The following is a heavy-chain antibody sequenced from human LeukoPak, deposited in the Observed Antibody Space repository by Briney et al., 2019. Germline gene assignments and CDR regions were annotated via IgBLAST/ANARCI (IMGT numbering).Heavy chain of an antibody. Sequence: GGSLRLSCAASGFTFSGFGMHWVRQAPGKGLVWVSRINSDGSSTSYADSVKGRFTISRDNAKNTLYLQMNSLRAEDTAVYYCARDMSTRHRNWFDPWGQGTLVTVSS. CDR1: GFTFSGFG. J-gene: IGHJ5*02. D-gene: IGHD3-10*02. CDR2: INSDGSST. CDR3: ARDMSTRHRNWFDP. V-gene: IGHV3-74*01.